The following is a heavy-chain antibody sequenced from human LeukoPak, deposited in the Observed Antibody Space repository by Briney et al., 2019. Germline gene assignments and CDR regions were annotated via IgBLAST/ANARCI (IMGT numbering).Heavy chain of an antibody. D-gene: IGHD2-2*02. CDR3: ARRYCSGTSCYTATFDY. CDR1: GGTFSSYA. Sequence: SVKVSCKASGGTFSSYAISWVRQAPGQGLEWMGGIIPIFGTANYAQKFQGRVTITADESTSTAYMELSSLGSEDTAVYYCARRYCSGTSCYTATFDYWGQGTLVTVSS. CDR2: IIPIFGTA. V-gene: IGHV1-69*13. J-gene: IGHJ4*02.